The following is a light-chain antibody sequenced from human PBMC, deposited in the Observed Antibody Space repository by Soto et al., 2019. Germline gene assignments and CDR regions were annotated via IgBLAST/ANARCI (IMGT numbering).Light chain of an antibody. J-gene: IGKJ3*01. CDR2: GAS. CDR1: QSLNRN. CDR3: QHYNDWPPAFT. V-gene: IGKV3D-15*01. Sequence: EILMTQSPATLSVSPGERATLSCRASQSLNRNLAWYQQKPGQAPRLIIYGASTRASGIPARFSGSGSGTDFPHTISSLQSADFTLYYCQHYNDWPPAFTFGPGTNVDL.